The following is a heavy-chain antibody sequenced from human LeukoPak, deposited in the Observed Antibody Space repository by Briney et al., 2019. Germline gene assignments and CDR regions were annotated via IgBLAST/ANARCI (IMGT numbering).Heavy chain of an antibody. V-gene: IGHV5-51*01. CDR1: GYSFTSYW. CDR3: ARRPAGYSSGWPTYDY. D-gene: IGHD6-19*01. J-gene: IGHJ4*02. CDR2: IYPGDSDT. Sequence: GESLKISCKGSGYSFTSYWIGWVRQMPGKGLEWMGIIYPGDSDTRYSPSFQGRVTISADKSISTAYLQWSSLKASDTAMYYCARRPAGYSSGWPTYDYWGQGTLVTVSS.